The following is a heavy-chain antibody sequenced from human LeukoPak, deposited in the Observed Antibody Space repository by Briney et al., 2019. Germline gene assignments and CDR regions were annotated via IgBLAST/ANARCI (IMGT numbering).Heavy chain of an antibody. V-gene: IGHV4-59*01. CDR1: GGSISSYF. J-gene: IGHJ4*02. Sequence: PSETLSLTCTVSGGSISSYFWSWIRQPPGKGLEWIAYIHYSENTNYNPSLKSRVTISVDTSKNQFSLKLSSVTAADTAVYYCARQPYILGAYYFDYWGQGTLVTVSS. CDR3: ARQPYILGAYYFDY. D-gene: IGHD1-26*01. CDR2: IHYSENT.